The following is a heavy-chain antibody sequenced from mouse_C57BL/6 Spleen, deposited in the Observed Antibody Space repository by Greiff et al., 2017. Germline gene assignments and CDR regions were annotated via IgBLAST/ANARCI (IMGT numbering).Heavy chain of an antibody. CDR3: ASGDYYGSSFDY. D-gene: IGHD1-1*01. Sequence: QVQLQQPGAELVMPGASVKLSCKASGYTFTSYWMHWVKQRPGQGLEWIGEIDPSDSYTNYNQKFKGKSTLTVDKSSSTAYMQLSSLTSEYSAVYYCASGDYYGSSFDYWGQGTTLTVSS. J-gene: IGHJ2*01. CDR1: GYTFTSYW. CDR2: IDPSDSYT. V-gene: IGHV1-69*01.